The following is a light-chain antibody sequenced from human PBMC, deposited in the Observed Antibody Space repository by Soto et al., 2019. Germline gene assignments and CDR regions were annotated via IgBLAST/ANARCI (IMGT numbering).Light chain of an antibody. CDR1: HSVISSY. J-gene: IGKJ1*01. Sequence: EIWLTPSPGTLSLSPGERDTLSCRSSHSVISSYLVWYQQKPGPAPRLLIYGASIRATGITDRFSGSGSGTDSTLNISRLEPEDGAVYYCQTYGSSHLTFEQGTKVDIK. CDR3: QTYGSSHLT. CDR2: GAS. V-gene: IGKV3-20*01.